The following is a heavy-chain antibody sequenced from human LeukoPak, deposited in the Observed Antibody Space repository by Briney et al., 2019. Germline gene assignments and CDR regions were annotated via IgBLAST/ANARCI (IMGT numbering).Heavy chain of an antibody. V-gene: IGHV3-48*03. CDR3: AREPDIVATFGY. CDR2: ISSSGSTI. Sequence: GGSLRLSCAASGFTFSSYEMNWVRQAPGKGLEWVSYISSSGSTIYYADPVKGRFTISRDNAKNSLYLQMNSLRAEDTAVYYCAREPDIVATFGYWGQGTLVTVSS. CDR1: GFTFSSYE. J-gene: IGHJ4*02. D-gene: IGHD5-12*01.